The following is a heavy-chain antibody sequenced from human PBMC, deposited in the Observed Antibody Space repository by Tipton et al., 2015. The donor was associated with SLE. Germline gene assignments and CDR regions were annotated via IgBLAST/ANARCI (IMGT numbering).Heavy chain of an antibody. CDR1: GGYISSSNNY. CDR3: ARHDTNYGRNWFDP. Sequence: TLSLTCTVSGGYISSSNNYWDWIRQPPGKGPEWIGRITNSGNTYYTPSFQSRVTMSVDTSKNHFSLKLSSVTAADTAVYYCARHDTNYGRNWFDPWGQGTLVTVSS. J-gene: IGHJ5*02. D-gene: IGHD2-8*01. V-gene: IGHV4-39*01. CDR2: ITNSGNT.